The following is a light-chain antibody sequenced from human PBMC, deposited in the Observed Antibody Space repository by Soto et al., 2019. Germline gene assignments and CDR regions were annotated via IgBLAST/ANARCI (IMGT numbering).Light chain of an antibody. CDR1: QDIGND. CDR2: DTY. V-gene: IGKV1-6*01. Sequence: AIQMTQSPSSLSASVGDRVTITCRASQDIGNDLGWYQQKPGKAPKVLIYDTYTLQSGVPSRFSGSRSGTDFTLTISSLQPEDIETYYCLKDNMYPLTFGGGTKVDIK. J-gene: IGKJ4*01. CDR3: LKDNMYPLT.